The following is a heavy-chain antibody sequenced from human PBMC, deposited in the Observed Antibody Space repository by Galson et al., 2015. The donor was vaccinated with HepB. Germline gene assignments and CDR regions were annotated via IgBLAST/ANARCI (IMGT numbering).Heavy chain of an antibody. CDR2: INHSGST. J-gene: IGHJ4*02. Sequence: ETLSLTCAVYGGSFSGYYWSWIRQPPGKGLEWIGEINHSGSTNYNPSFKSRVTISVDTSKNQFSLKLSSVTAADTAVYYCARGSLNVTKGNFFDYWGQGTLVPVAS. D-gene: IGHD4-17*01. CDR1: GGSFSGYY. CDR3: ARGSLNVTKGNFFDY. V-gene: IGHV4-34*01.